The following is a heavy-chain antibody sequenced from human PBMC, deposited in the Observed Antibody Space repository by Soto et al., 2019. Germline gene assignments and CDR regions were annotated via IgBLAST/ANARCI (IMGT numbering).Heavy chain of an antibody. J-gene: IGHJ3*02. CDR1: GYSFTSYW. CDR2: ILPGDSDT. CDR3: ATYFINAFDI. V-gene: IGHV5-51*01. D-gene: IGHD3-10*01. Sequence: PGESLKISCKGSGYSFTSYWIAWVRQMPGKGLECMGVILPGDSDTRYSPSFEGQVNISVDKSISTAYLQWSSLKASDTAMYYCATYFINAFDIWGQGTMVTVSS.